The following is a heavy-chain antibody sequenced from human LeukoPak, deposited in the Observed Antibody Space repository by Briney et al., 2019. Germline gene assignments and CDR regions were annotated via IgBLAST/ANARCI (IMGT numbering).Heavy chain of an antibody. J-gene: IGHJ4*02. Sequence: GGSLRLSCAASGFTFSSYTMNWVRQAPGKGLEWVSSLSSGSTYIYYADSVKGRFTISRGNAKNSLYLQMNSLRAEDTAVYYCAKDRVYYGDYGFSYYWGQGTLVTVSS. D-gene: IGHD4-17*01. CDR3: AKDRVYYGDYGFSYY. CDR2: LSSGSTYI. CDR1: GFTFSSYT. V-gene: IGHV3-21*04.